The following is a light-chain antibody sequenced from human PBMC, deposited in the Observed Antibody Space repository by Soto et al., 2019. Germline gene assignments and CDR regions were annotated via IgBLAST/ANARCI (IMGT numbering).Light chain of an antibody. CDR2: GAS. Sequence: EIVMTQSPATLSVSPGERATVSCRASQSVSSNLAWYQQKPGQAPRLLIYGASTRATGIPARFSGSGSGTEFTLTIGSLQSEDFAVYYCQQYDNSLWTFGQGTKVEVK. J-gene: IGKJ1*01. CDR3: QQYDNSLWT. CDR1: QSVSSN. V-gene: IGKV3-15*01.